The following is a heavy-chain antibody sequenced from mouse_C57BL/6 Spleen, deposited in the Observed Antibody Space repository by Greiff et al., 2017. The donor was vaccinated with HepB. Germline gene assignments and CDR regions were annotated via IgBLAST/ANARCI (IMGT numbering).Heavy chain of an antibody. CDR3: AKKGDGYYYYAMDY. D-gene: IGHD2-3*01. CDR2: IDPSDSYS. CDR1: GYTFTSYW. Sequence: QVQLQQPGAELVMPGASVKLSCKASGYTFTSYWMHWVKQRPGQGLEWIGEIDPSDSYSNYNQKFKGKSTLTVDKSSSTAYMQLSSRPSEDSAVYDGAKKGDGYYYYAMDYWGKGTSGTVTS. J-gene: IGHJ4*01. V-gene: IGHV1-69*01.